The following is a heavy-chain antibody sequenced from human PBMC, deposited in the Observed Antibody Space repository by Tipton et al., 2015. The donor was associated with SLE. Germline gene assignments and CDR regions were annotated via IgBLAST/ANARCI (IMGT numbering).Heavy chain of an antibody. Sequence: SLRLSCEASGFTFSSYGMTWVRQAPGKGLEWVSGIFDDGDTTWYADSVQGRFTISRDNSKNTLYLQMVSLRAEETAIYYCVRENWGRDPDAFDIWGQGTMVTVSS. V-gene: IGHV3-23*01. J-gene: IGHJ3*02. CDR2: IFDDGDTT. CDR3: VRENWGRDPDAFDI. D-gene: IGHD7-27*01. CDR1: GFTFSSYG.